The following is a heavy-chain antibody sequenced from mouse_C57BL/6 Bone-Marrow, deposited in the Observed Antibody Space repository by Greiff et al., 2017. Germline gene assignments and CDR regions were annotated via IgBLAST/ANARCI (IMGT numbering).Heavy chain of an antibody. J-gene: IGHJ3*01. V-gene: IGHV1-50*01. CDR1: GYTFTSYW. Sequence: QVQLQQPGAELVKPGASVKLSCKASGYTFTSYWMQWVQQRPGQGLEWIGEIDPSDSYTNYNQKFKGKATLTVDTSSSTAYMQLSSLTSEDSAVYYCARAGAYWGQGTLVTVSA. CDR2: IDPSDSYT. CDR3: ARAGAY.